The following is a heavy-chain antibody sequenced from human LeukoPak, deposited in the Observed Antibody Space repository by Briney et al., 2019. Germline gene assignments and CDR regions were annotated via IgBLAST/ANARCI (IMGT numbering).Heavy chain of an antibody. CDR1: GGTFSSYA. J-gene: IGHJ4*02. CDR2: IIPIFGTA. Sequence: GASVKVSCKASGGTFSSYAISWVRQAPRQGLEWMGGIIPIFGTANYAQKFQGRVTITTDESTSTAYMELSSLRSEDTAVYYCARGGDGYLKRGPYFDYWGQGTLVTVSS. CDR3: ARGGDGYLKRGPYFDY. D-gene: IGHD5-24*01. V-gene: IGHV1-69*05.